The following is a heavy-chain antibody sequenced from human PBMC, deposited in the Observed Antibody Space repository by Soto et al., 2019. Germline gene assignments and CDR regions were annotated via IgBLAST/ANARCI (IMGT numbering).Heavy chain of an antibody. V-gene: IGHV4-39*01. CDR3: ARRGAVAVAGPGGWFDP. Sequence: SETLSLSWTVSGGSISSSSYYWGWIRQPPGKGLEWIGSIYYSGSTYYNPSLKSRVTISVDTSKNQFSLKLSSVTAADTAVYYCARRGAVAVAGPGGWFDPWAQGTLVTVSS. CDR2: IYYSGST. J-gene: IGHJ5*02. CDR1: GGSISSSSYY. D-gene: IGHD6-19*01.